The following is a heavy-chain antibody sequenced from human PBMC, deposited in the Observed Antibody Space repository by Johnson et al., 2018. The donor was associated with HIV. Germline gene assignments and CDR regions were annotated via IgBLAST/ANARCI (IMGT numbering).Heavy chain of an antibody. CDR3: AKVMAPGIAVAALGAFDI. D-gene: IGHD6-19*01. Sequence: QMQLVESGGGLVQSGGSLRLACVASGFIVGTKYMSWVRQAPGKGLEWVAVISYDGSNKYYADSVKGRFTISRDNSKNTLYLQMNSLRAEDTAVYYSAKVMAPGIAVAALGAFDIWGQGTMVTVSS. CDR2: ISYDGSNK. V-gene: IGHV3-30*18. J-gene: IGHJ3*02. CDR1: GFIVGTKY.